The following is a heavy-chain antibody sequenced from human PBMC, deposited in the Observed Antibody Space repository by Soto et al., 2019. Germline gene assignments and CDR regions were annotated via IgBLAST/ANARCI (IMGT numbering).Heavy chain of an antibody. J-gene: IGHJ4*02. CDR3: GRCTSTSCHLGSDY. Sequence: QVQLVESGGGVVQPGRSLRLSCAASGFTFSNYAMNWVRQAPGKGLEWVALISYDGSNKYYADSMKGRFTISRDSSKNTLYLQMNSLRAADTAVYYCGRCTSTSCHLGSDYCGQGTLVTVSS. CDR2: ISYDGSNK. CDR1: GFTFSNYA. D-gene: IGHD2-2*01. V-gene: IGHV3-30-3*01.